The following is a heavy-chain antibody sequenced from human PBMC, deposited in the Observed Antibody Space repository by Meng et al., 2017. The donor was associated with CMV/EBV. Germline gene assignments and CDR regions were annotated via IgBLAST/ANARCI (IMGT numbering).Heavy chain of an antibody. CDR3: ARSMDWGLPGSWYFDY. Sequence: GESPKISCAASGFTFDDYGMSWVRQAPGKGLEWVSGINWNGGSTGYADSVKGRFTISRDNAKNSLYLQMNRLRAEDTALYYCARSMDWGLPGSWYFDYWGQGTLVTVSS. J-gene: IGHJ4*02. CDR1: GFTFDDYG. D-gene: IGHD3-10*01. V-gene: IGHV3-20*04. CDR2: INWNGGST.